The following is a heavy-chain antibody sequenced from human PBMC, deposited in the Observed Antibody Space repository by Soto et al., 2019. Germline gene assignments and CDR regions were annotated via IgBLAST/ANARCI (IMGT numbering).Heavy chain of an antibody. Sequence: QIQLVQSAAEVKKPGASVKVSCKTSGYTFVSYGISCVRQAPGQGIEWMGWISPYNGNTNFAQRFRGRVTLTTVTYTDIVYMKLGSPTPDVTAVYYGGIDQNVFDSRGHENNWGQRTQITVSA. V-gene: IGHV1-18*04. CDR2: ISPYNGNT. CDR1: GYTFVSYG. D-gene: IGHD3-22*01. J-gene: IGHJ4*02. CDR3: GIDQNVFDSRGHENN.